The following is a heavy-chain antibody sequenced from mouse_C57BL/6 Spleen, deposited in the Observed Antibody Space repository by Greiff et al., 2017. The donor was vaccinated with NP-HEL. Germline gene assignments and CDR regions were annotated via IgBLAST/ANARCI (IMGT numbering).Heavy chain of an antibody. CDR1: GFSLTSYG. Sequence: QVQLKQSGPGLVQPSQSLSITCTVSGFSLTSYGVHWVRQSPGKGLEWLGVIWRGGSTDYNAAFISRLSSSKDNSKSQVFFKMNSLQADDTAIYYCARNPYGSSPYYAMDYWGQGTSVTVSS. V-gene: IGHV2-2*01. J-gene: IGHJ4*01. CDR3: ARNPYGSSPYYAMDY. D-gene: IGHD1-1*01. CDR2: IWRGGST.